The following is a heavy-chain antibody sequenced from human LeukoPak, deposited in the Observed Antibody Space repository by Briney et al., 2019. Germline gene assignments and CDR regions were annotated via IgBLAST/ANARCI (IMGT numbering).Heavy chain of an antibody. CDR3: ARDVAVAGFDY. J-gene: IGHJ4*02. CDR2: ISGSGGST. CDR1: GFTFSSYA. V-gene: IGHV3-23*01. Sequence: GGSLRLSCAASGFTFSSYAMSWVRQAPGKGLEWVSAISGSGGSTYYADSVKGRFTISRDNAKNSLYLQMNSLRAEDTAVYYCARDVAVAGFDYWGQGTLVTVSS. D-gene: IGHD6-19*01.